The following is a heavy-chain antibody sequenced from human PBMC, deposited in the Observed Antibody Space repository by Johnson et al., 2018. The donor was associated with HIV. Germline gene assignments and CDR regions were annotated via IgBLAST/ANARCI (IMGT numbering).Heavy chain of an antibody. D-gene: IGHD5-24*01. V-gene: IGHV3-20*04. CDR1: GFTFDDFG. J-gene: IGHJ3*02. CDR2: ITWNGGGI. CDR3: ARACRDGYTCDAFDI. Sequence: VQLVESGGGVVRPGGSLRLSCAASGFTFDDFGMTWIRQAPGKGLEWVSGITWNGGGIGYTDSVRGRFTISRDNAKNSLYLQMNSLRAEDTAVYYCARACRDGYTCDAFDIWGQGTMVTVSS.